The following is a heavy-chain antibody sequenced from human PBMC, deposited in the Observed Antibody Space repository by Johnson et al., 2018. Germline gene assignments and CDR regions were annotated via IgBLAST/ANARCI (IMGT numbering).Heavy chain of an antibody. D-gene: IGHD2-15*01. CDR2: IYSDGRGGRT. Sequence: VQLVESGGGLLQPGGSLRLSCAASGFTVSSNHMSWVRQAPGKGLEWVSFIYSDGRGGRTYYADPVKGRFTISRDNSKNTLYLQMDNLRAEDTAVYYCSGWGGSTYRIWGQGALVTVSS. CDR1: GFTVSSNH. CDR3: SGWGGSTYRI. J-gene: IGHJ4*02. V-gene: IGHV3-53*01.